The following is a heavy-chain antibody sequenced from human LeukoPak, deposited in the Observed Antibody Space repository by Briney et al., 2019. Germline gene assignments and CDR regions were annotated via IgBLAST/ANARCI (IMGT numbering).Heavy chain of an antibody. CDR2: INPNGGGT. CDR1: GYTFTDYY. D-gene: IGHD6-19*01. V-gene: IGHV1-2*02. J-gene: IGHJ4*02. CDR3: ARENNSGWYSKAAFDY. Sequence: ASVKVSCKSSGYTFTDYYVHWVRQAPGQGLEWMGWINPNGGGTNFAQSFQGRVTMTRDTSISTAYMELSSLRSDDTAIYYCARENNSGWYSKAAFDYWGQGTLVTVTS.